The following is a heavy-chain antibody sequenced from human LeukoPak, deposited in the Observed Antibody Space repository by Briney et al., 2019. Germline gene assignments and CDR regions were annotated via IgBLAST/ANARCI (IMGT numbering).Heavy chain of an antibody. CDR2: IKSKTDDGTT. CDR3: TTDRSGGSYVRFYFDY. Sequence: PAVSLRFSCAASGFTFSNAWLSWVRHAPGKGLEWVGRIKSKTDDGTTDYDAPVTSRFTISRDDSKNTLYLQMNSLKTEDTAVYYCTTDRSGGSYVRFYFDYWGQGTLVTVSS. CDR1: GFTFSNAW. V-gene: IGHV3-15*01. J-gene: IGHJ4*02. D-gene: IGHD1-26*01.